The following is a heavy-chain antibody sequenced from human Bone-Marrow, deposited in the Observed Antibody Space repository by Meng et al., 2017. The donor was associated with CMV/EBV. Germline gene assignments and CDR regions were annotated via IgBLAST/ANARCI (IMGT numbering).Heavy chain of an antibody. Sequence: SETLSLTCTVSGGSVSSGDHYWGWIRQPPGKGLECIGSMFYNGNTYYNPSLKSRVTISVHTSKKSFTLKLSSVIAADTAVYYCAGSTVGYCISNRCLTHYYGMDVWGQGTTVTVSS. V-gene: IGHV4-39*06. D-gene: IGHD2-2*01. J-gene: IGHJ6*02. CDR1: GGSVSSGDHY. CDR2: MFYNGNT. CDR3: AGSTVGYCISNRCLTHYYGMDV.